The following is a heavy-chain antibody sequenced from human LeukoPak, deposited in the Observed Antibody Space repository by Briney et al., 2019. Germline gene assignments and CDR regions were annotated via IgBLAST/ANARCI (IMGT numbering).Heavy chain of an antibody. CDR2: ISSSSYI. J-gene: IGHJ4*02. CDR3: AKLSSGSYTFDY. D-gene: IGHD3-10*01. CDR1: GFTFSSYS. V-gene: IGHV3-21*04. Sequence: PGGSLRLSCAASGFTFSSYSMNWVRQAPGKGLEWVSSISSSSYIYYADSVKGRFTISRDNAKNSLYLQMNSLRAEDTAVYYCAKLSSGSYTFDYWGQGTLVTVSS.